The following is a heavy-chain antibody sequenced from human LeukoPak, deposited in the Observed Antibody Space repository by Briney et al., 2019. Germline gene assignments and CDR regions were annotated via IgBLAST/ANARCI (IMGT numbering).Heavy chain of an antibody. J-gene: IGHJ4*02. CDR3: ASSSNWNYIMAY. CDR2: IIPIFGTA. CDR1: GGTFSSDA. Sequence: SVKVSCKASGGTFSSDAISWVRQAPGQGLEWMGGIIPIFGTANYAQKFQGRVTITTDESTSTAYMELSSLRSEDTAVYYRASSSNWNYIMAYWGQGTLVTVSS. V-gene: IGHV1-69*05. D-gene: IGHD1-7*01.